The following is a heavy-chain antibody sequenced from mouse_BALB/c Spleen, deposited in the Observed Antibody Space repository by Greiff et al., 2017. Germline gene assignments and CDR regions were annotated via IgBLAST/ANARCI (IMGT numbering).Heavy chain of an antibody. CDR1: GYTFTSYW. Sequence: QVQLKQSGAELAKPGASVKMSCKASGYTFTSYWMHWVKQRPGQGLEWIGYINPSTGYTEYNQKFKDKATLTADKSSSTAYMQLSSLTSEDSAAYYCARVGGNWAWFAYWGQGTLVTVSA. J-gene: IGHJ3*01. CDR3: ARVGGNWAWFAY. V-gene: IGHV1-7*01. CDR2: INPSTGYT. D-gene: IGHD4-1*01.